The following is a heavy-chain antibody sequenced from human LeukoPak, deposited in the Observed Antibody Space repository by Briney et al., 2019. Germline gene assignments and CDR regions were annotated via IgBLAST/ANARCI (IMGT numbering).Heavy chain of an antibody. CDR3: ARDSSTQMTYPGNWFDP. CDR2: IIPILGIA. D-gene: IGHD1-1*01. J-gene: IGHJ5*02. Sequence: PLASVKASCKASGGTFSSYAISWVRQAPGQGLEWMGRIIPILGIANYAQKFQGRVTITADKSTSTAYMELSSLRSEDTAVYYCARDSSTQMTYPGNWFDPWGQGTLVTVSS. CDR1: GGTFSSYA. V-gene: IGHV1-69*04.